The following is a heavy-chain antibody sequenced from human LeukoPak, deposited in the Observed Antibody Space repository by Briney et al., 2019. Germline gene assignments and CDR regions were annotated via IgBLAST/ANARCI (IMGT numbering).Heavy chain of an antibody. CDR2: ISYDGSNR. V-gene: IGHV3-30*04. J-gene: IGHJ4*02. CDR1: GFTFGSYA. CDR3: ARGVVRYFDY. D-gene: IGHD3-9*01. Sequence: GGSLRLSCAASGFTFGSYAMHWVRQAPGKGLEWVAVISYDGSNRKYADSVKGRFTISRDNAKNSLYLQMNSLRAEDTAVYYCARGVVRYFDYWGQGALVTVSS.